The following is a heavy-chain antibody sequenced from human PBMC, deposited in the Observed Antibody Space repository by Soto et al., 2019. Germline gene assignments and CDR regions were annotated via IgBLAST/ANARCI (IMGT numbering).Heavy chain of an antibody. J-gene: IGHJ4*02. CDR3: ARLVYDTRLNYMYFDF. Sequence: SSETLSLTCAVSGVSLTSGNWWTWVRQSPQRGLEYIGEIFHDGTANYYPSFERRVAMSVDTSRNQFSLKLTSVTAADTAVYFCARLVYDTRLNYMYFDFWGPGTLVTVSS. CDR2: IFHDGTA. D-gene: IGHD3-10*01. CDR1: GVSLTSGNW. V-gene: IGHV4-4*02.